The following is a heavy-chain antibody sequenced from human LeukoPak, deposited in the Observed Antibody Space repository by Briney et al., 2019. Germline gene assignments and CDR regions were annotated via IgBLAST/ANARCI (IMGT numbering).Heavy chain of an antibody. CDR2: IYTSGNT. D-gene: IGHD2-21*01. CDR3: ARAPRGFSRILWWLDY. V-gene: IGHV4-61*02. J-gene: IGHJ4*02. Sequence: PSQTLSLTCTVSGGSINSGSYYWSWIRQPAGKGLEWIGRIYTSGNTNYNPSLKSRVTISVDTSKNQFSLKLSSVTAADTAVYYCARAPRGFSRILWWLDYWGQGTPVTVSS. CDR1: GGSINSGSYY.